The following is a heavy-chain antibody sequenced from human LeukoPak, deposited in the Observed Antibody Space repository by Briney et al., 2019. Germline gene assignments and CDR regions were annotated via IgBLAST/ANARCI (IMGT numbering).Heavy chain of an antibody. CDR3: ARFSWGCSTASCYLTN. Sequence: SETLSLTCTVSGGSISSYYWSWIRQPPGKGRDWMGYIYYTGTTFYNPSLNSRVTITLDTSRNQFSLRLTSVIAADTAVYYCARFSWGCSTASCYLTNWGQGALVTVSS. CDR2: IYYTGTT. V-gene: IGHV4-59*13. J-gene: IGHJ4*02. CDR1: GGSISSYY. D-gene: IGHD2-2*01.